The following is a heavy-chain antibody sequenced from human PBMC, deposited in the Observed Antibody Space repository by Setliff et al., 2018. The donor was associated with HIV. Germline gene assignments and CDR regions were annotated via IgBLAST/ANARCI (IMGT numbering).Heavy chain of an antibody. CDR2: LYFGDSDP. CDR3: ARGRGGYFGGGRYYNLPYFDS. Sequence: GESLKISCKTSGSSFSTYWVGWVRRMPGKGLEWLGILYFGDSDPKYNPSFEGQVTISADKSIKTAFLQWRSLKTSDTAIYYCARGRGGYFGGGRYYNLPYFDSWGQGTLVTVSS. CDR1: GSSFSTYW. V-gene: IGHV5-51*01. J-gene: IGHJ4*02. D-gene: IGHD2-15*01.